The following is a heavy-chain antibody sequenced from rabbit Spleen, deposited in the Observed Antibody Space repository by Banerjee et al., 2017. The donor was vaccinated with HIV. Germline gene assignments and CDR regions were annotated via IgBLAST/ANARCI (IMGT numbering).Heavy chain of an antibody. CDR1: GFSFSFSSY. CDR3: ARDLPGVIGWNFSL. Sequence: QSLEESGGDLVKPGASLTLTCTASGFSFSFSSYMCWVRQAPGKGLEWIACINSFSGRPVYATWVNGRFTISKASWTTVTLHMTGLTAADTATYFCARDLPGVIGWNFSLWGPGTLVTVS. J-gene: IGHJ4*01. CDR2: INSFSGRP. V-gene: IGHV1S40*01. D-gene: IGHD1-1*01.